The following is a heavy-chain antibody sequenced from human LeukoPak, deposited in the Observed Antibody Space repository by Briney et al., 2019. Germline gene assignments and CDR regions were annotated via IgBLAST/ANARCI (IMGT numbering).Heavy chain of an antibody. CDR1: GFTFSSYT. J-gene: IGHJ4*02. CDR2: ISSGSSTI. CDR3: ARDNHKGFDF. Sequence: GGSLRLSCAASGFTFSSYTMNWVRQAPGKGLEWVSYISSGSSTIYYADSVKGRFTIARDNAKNSLYLQMNSLRVEDTAVYYCARDNHKGFDFWGQGTLVTVSS. V-gene: IGHV3-48*01. D-gene: IGHD1-14*01.